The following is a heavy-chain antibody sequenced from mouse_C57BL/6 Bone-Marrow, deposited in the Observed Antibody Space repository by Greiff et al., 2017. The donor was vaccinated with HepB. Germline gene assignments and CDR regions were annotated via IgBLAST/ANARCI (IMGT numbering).Heavy chain of an antibody. J-gene: IGHJ4*01. CDR3: ARENYRYAMDY. Sequence: VQLQQPGAELVRPGTSVKLSCKASGYTFTSYWMHWVKQRPGQGLEWIGVIDPSDSYTNYNQKFKGKATLTVDTSSSTAYMQLSSLTSEDSAVYYCARENYRYAMDYWGQGTSVTVSS. CDR1: GYTFTSYW. CDR2: IDPSDSYT. D-gene: IGHD2-12*01. V-gene: IGHV1-59*01.